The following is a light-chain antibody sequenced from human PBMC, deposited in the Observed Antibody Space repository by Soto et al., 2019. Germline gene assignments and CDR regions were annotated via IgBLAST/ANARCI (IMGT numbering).Light chain of an antibody. J-gene: IGKJ5*01. CDR2: GAF. CDR1: QNIKTN. V-gene: IGKV3-15*01. CDR3: QQYNNWPRIT. Sequence: DTVLPQSPATLSVSPGERATLSCRASQNIKTNLAWYQHKPGQAPRLLIYGAFTGATGVPARFSGSGSGTEFTLTISSLQSEDFAVYYCQQYNNWPRITVGQGTRLEIK.